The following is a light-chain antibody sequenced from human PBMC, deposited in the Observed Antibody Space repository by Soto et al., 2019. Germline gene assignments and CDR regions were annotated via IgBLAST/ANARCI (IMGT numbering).Light chain of an antibody. V-gene: IGKV1-5*03. CDR3: QQYNSYPLT. CDR2: KAS. Sequence: DIQMTQSPSTLSASVGDRVTITCRASQSISSWLAWYQQKPGKAPNLLIYKASSLESGVPSRFSGSRSETEFTLTISSLQPDDFATYYCQQYNSYPLTFGGGTKVEIK. CDR1: QSISSW. J-gene: IGKJ4*01.